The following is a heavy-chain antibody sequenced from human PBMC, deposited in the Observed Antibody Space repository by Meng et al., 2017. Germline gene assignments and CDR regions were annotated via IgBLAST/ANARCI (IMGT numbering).Heavy chain of an antibody. CDR3: ASSYSGYWGYYFDN. Sequence: GGSLRLSCAASICNFNNYWMSWVRQAPGKGLEWVANIKEDGTEEYYVDAVRGRFTISRDNAEKSLYLQMNSLRAEDTAIYYCASSYSGYWGYYFDNWGRGTLVTVSS. V-gene: IGHV3-7*01. D-gene: IGHD5-12*01. CDR2: IKEDGTEE. CDR1: ICNFNNYW. J-gene: IGHJ4*02.